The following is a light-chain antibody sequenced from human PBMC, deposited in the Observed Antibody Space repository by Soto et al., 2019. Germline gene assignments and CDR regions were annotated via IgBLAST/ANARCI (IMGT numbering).Light chain of an antibody. CDR1: QSVSSSY. CDR3: QQYGSSPPWWT. CDR2: GAS. J-gene: IGKJ1*01. Sequence: EIVLTQSPGTLSLSPGERATLSCRASQSVSSSYLAWYQQKPGQAPRLLIYGASSRATGIPDRFSGSGSGTDFTLTISSLEPEDFAVYYCQQYGSSPPWWTFGQGTKVEIK. V-gene: IGKV3-20*01.